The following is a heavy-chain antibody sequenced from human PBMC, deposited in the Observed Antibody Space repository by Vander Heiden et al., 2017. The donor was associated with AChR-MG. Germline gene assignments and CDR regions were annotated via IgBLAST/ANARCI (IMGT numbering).Heavy chain of an antibody. D-gene: IGHD3-22*01. CDR3: ASSYYDSSGYHDY. J-gene: IGHJ4*02. CDR1: GGSISSSSYY. V-gene: IGHV4-39*01. Sequence: QLQLQESGPGLVKPSETLSLTCTVSGGSISSSSYYWGWIRQPPGKGLEWIGSIYYSGSTYYNPSLKSRVTISVDTSKNQFSLKLSSVTAADTAVYYCASSYYDSSGYHDYWGQGTLVTVSS. CDR2: IYYSGST.